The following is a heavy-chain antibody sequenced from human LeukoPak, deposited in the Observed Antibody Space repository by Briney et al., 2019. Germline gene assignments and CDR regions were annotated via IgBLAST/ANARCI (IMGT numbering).Heavy chain of an antibody. J-gene: IGHJ4*02. CDR1: GGSLSFYY. D-gene: IGHD6-13*01. CDR2: ISQNGDS. Sequence: SETLSLTCGVSGGSLSFYYWSWIRQSPGKGLEWIAEISQNGDSNYNMSPKSRVTISVDTSKNQFSLKLSSVTAADTAVYYCARGDAPGIAAAGLDYWGQGTLVTVSS. CDR3: ARGDAPGIAAAGLDY. V-gene: IGHV4-34*01.